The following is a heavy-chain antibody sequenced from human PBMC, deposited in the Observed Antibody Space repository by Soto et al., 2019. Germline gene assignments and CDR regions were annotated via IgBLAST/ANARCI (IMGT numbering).Heavy chain of an antibody. CDR1: GGTFSSYA. CDR3: ARSAENYYGSGSVDY. J-gene: IGHJ4*02. Sequence: QVQLVQSGAEVKKPGSSVTVSCKASGGTFSSYAISWVRQAPGQGLEWMGGIIPIFGTANYAQKFQGRVTITADESTSTAYMELSSLRSEDTAVYYCARSAENYYGSGSVDYWGQGTLVTVSS. D-gene: IGHD3-10*01. V-gene: IGHV1-69*01. CDR2: IIPIFGTA.